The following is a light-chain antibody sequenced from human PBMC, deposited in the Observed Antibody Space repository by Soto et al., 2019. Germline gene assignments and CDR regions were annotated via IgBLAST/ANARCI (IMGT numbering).Light chain of an antibody. CDR1: QSISSIN. V-gene: IGKV3-15*01. CDR2: GAY. J-gene: IGKJ5*01. CDR3: QQYNSWPPIT. Sequence: EIVLTQSPGTLSLFPGERATLSCRASQSISSINLVWYQLKPGQAPRLLIYGAYTRAAGVPARFSGSGSGTGFTLTITSLQSEDIALYYCQQYNSWPPITFGQGTLLEV.